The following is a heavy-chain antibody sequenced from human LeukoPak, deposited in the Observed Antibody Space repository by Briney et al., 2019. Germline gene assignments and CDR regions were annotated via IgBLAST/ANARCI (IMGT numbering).Heavy chain of an antibody. CDR2: ISYDGSNK. Sequence: PGRSLVLSCAASGFIFSSYALHWVRPAPGKGLGWVAVISYDGSNKYYADSLKGRFTISRDKSKNTLYLKMNSLRAEDTAVYYCARDAAGGTSSNWFDPWGQGTLVTVSS. V-gene: IGHV3-30*04. D-gene: IGHD6-13*01. J-gene: IGHJ5*02. CDR3: ARDAAGGTSSNWFDP. CDR1: GFIFSSYA.